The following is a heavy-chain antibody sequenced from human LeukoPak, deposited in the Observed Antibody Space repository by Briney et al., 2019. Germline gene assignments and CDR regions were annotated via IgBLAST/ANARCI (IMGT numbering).Heavy chain of an antibody. V-gene: IGHV1-18*01. J-gene: IGHJ4*02. CDR1: GYTFTNYG. Sequence: ASLKVSCKASGYTFTNYGISWVRQAPGQGLEWMGWISAYNGNTNYAKKLQGRVTMTTDTSTSTAYMEVRNLRSDDTAVYYCARLSGNYPLDYWGQGTLVTVSS. D-gene: IGHD1-26*01. CDR2: ISAYNGNT. CDR3: ARLSGNYPLDY.